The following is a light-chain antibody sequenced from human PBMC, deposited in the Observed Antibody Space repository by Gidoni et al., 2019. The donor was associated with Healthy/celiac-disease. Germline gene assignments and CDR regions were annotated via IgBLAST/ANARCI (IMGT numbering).Light chain of an antibody. CDR3: QQYGSSPPKT. Sequence: EIVLPTPPGTLSLSPGERATLSCRASQSVSSSYLAWYQQKPGQAPRLLIYGASSRATGIPDRFSGSGSGTDFTLTISRLEPEDFAVYYCQQYGSSPPKTFGQGTKVEIK. J-gene: IGKJ1*01. V-gene: IGKV3-20*01. CDR1: QSVSSSY. CDR2: GAS.